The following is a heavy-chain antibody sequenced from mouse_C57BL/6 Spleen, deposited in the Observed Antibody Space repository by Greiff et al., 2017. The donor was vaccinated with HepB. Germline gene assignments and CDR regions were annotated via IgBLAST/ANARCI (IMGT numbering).Heavy chain of an antibody. CDR3: ARGENYYDAMDY. CDR2: ISYDGSN. D-gene: IGHD2-1*01. J-gene: IGHJ4*01. Sequence: EVQLQESGPGLVKPSQSLSLTCSVTGYSTTSGYYWNWIRQFPGNKLEWMGYISYDGSNNYNPSLKNRISITRDTSKNQFFLKLNSVTTEDTATYYCARGENYYDAMDYWGQGTSVTVSS. V-gene: IGHV3-6*01. CDR1: GYSTTSGYY.